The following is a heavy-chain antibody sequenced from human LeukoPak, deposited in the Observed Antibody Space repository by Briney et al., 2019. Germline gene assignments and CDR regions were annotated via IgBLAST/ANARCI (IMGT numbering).Heavy chain of an antibody. CDR3: ASVLVGAFDI. Sequence: GGSLRLSCAASGFTFSSYWMSWVRQAPGKGLEWVANINQDGSEKYYVDSVTGRFAISRDNAKNSLYLQMNSLRAEDTAVYYCASVLVGAFDIWGQGTMVTVSS. D-gene: IGHD2-15*01. V-gene: IGHV3-7*01. CDR2: INQDGSEK. J-gene: IGHJ3*02. CDR1: GFTFSSYW.